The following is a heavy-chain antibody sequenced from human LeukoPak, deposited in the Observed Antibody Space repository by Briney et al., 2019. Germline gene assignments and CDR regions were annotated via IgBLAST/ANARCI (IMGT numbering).Heavy chain of an antibody. CDR1: VGAFSGYY. J-gene: IGHJ4*02. V-gene: IGHV4-34*01. Sequence: PSETLSLTCAVYVGAFSGYYWSWIRQPPGKGLEWIGEINHSGSTNYNPSLKSRVTISVDTSKNQFSLKLSSVTAADTAVYYCARSRGRGYSYGSNYFDYWGQGTLVTVSS. D-gene: IGHD5-18*01. CDR3: ARSRGRGYSYGSNYFDY. CDR2: INHSGST.